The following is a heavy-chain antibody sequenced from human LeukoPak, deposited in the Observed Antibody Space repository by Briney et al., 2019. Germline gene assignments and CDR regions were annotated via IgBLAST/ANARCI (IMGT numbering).Heavy chain of an antibody. CDR3: AKDYDDYIWGSSSPAS. Sequence: GGSLRLSCAASGFSFCSYVVTWVRQAPGKGLELVSLISGSGGSTYYTDSVRGRFTISRDNSKKTLHPHMNSLRPEDTAVYYCAKDYDDYIWGSSSPASWGQGTLVIVSS. J-gene: IGHJ5*02. D-gene: IGHD3-16*01. V-gene: IGHV3-23*01. CDR1: GFSFCSYV. CDR2: ISGSGGST.